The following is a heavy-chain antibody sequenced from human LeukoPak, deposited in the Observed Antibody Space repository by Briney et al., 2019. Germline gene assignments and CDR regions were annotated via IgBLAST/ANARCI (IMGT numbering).Heavy chain of an antibody. D-gene: IGHD3-22*01. V-gene: IGHV4-34*01. Sequence: KPSETLSLTCAVYGGSFSGYYWSWIRQPPGKGLEWIGEINHSGSTNYNPSLKSRVTISVDTSKNQFSLKLSSVTAADTAVYYCARGGYYYDSSGYPIDYWGQGTLVTVSS. CDR2: INHSGST. J-gene: IGHJ4*02. CDR1: GGSFSGYY. CDR3: ARGGYYYDSSGYPIDY.